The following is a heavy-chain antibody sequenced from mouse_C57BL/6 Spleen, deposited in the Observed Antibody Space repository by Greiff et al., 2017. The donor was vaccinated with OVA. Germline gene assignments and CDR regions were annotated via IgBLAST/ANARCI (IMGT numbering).Heavy chain of an antibody. D-gene: IGHD1-1*01. CDR1: GYTFTSYW. CDR3: ARIIYYGSSPSMDY. Sequence: VQLQQPGAELVKPGASVKLSCKASGYTFTSYWMQWVKQRPGQGLEWIGVIDPSDSYTNYNQKFKGKATLTVDTSSSTAYMQLSSLTSEDSAVYYCARIIYYGSSPSMDYWGQGTSVTVSS. V-gene: IGHV1-50*01. J-gene: IGHJ4*01. CDR2: IDPSDSYT.